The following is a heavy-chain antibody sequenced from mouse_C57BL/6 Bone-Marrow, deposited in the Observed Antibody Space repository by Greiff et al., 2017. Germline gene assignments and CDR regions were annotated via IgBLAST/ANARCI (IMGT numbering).Heavy chain of an antibody. Sequence: QVQLQQPGAELVKPGASVKMSFKASGYTFTSYWITWVKQRPGQGLEWIGDIYPGSGSTNYNEKFKSKATLTVDTSSSTAYMQLSSLTSEDSAVYYCARESTVVATVDYWGQGTTLTVSS. D-gene: IGHD1-1*01. CDR1: GYTFTSYW. CDR2: IYPGSGST. J-gene: IGHJ2*01. V-gene: IGHV1-55*01. CDR3: ARESTVVATVDY.